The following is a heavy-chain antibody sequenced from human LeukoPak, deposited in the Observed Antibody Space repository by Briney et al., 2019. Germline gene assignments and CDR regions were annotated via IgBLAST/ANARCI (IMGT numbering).Heavy chain of an antibody. CDR3: AKALDISASGFDY. Sequence: GGSLRLSCEASGFSFSSCAMSWVRQAPGKGLEWVSSVSSSAGHTYYVDSVRGRFTISRDNSKNTLYLQMSSLRAEDTAVYFCAKALDISASGFDYWGQGTLVIVSS. CDR1: GFSFSSCA. V-gene: IGHV3-23*01. CDR2: VSSSAGHT. D-gene: IGHD3-10*01. J-gene: IGHJ4*02.